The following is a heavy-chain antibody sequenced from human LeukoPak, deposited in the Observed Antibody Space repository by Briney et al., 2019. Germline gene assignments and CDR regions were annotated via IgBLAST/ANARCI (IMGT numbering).Heavy chain of an antibody. CDR2: IDHSRRT. V-gene: IGHV4-38-2*02. CDR3: AREKEYYYMDV. CDR1: GYSISSDYY. Sequence: SETLSLTCDVSGYSISSDYYWTWIRQPPGKGLEYIGSIDHSRRTYYNPSLKSRVTISVDTSKNHFSLRLSSVTAADTAVYYCAREKEYYYMDVWGKGTTVSVSS. D-gene: IGHD3-16*01. J-gene: IGHJ6*04.